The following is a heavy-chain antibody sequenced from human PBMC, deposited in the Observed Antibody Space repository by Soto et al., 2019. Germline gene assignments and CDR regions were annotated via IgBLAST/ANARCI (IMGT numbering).Heavy chain of an antibody. CDR1: GGTFSSYA. V-gene: IGHV1-69*12. D-gene: IGHD3-22*01. CDR2: IIPIFGTA. Sequence: QVQLVQSGAEVKKPGSSVKVSCKASGGTFSSYAISWVRQAPGQGLEWMGGIIPIFGTANYAQKFQGRVTITADESTSTAYMELSSLRSEDTAVYYCARGKGTMIVVDTHWYFDLWGRGTLVTVSS. J-gene: IGHJ2*01. CDR3: ARGKGTMIVVDTHWYFDL.